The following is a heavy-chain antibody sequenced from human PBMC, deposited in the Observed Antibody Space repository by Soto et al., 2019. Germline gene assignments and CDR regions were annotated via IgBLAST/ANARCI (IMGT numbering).Heavy chain of an antibody. D-gene: IGHD3-16*01. CDR2: MNNIGRT. V-gene: IGHV4-59*13. Sequence: QVQLQESGPGLVKPSETLSLTCTVSGAFSSTYYWSWIRQPPGKGLEWIGYMNNIGRTNYNPPLTIPVTISLDTAKSQLSLMLGSVTAADTAVYVCASAFCRDAFRCSWFAPCGLCSLVTASS. CDR1: GAFSSTYY. CDR3: ASAFCRDAFRCSWFAP. J-gene: IGHJ5*02.